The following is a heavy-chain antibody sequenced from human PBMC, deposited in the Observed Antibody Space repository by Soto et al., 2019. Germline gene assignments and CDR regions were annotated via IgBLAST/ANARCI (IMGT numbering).Heavy chain of an antibody. Sequence: QVQLVESGGGVVQPGRSLRLSCAASGFDFSIYGMHWVRQAPGKGLEWVAAISYDGSDENFPDSVKGRFTISRDNSKNTLFLQMNSLRVEDTAIYYCAKPLYSGYYCLDYWGQGTLVIVSS. J-gene: IGHJ4*02. CDR2: ISYDGSDE. CDR3: AKPLYSGYYCLDY. V-gene: IGHV3-30*18. D-gene: IGHD5-12*01. CDR1: GFDFSIYG.